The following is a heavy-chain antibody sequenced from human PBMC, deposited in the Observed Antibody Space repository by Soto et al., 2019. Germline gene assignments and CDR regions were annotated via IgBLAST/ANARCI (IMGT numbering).Heavy chain of an antibody. J-gene: IGHJ5*02. V-gene: IGHV2-5*02. CDR3: ARELYSSTSLVS. Sequence: QITLKESGPTLVRPTQTLTLTCTFSGFSRSNSGVGVCWIRQPPGKALEWLALIYWDDDHRYSPSLKTSLIITKDTSKYQVALTLTNIDPADTATYYCARELYSSTSLVSWCQGTLVTVSS. CDR2: IYWDDDH. D-gene: IGHD6-13*01. CDR1: GFSRSNSGVG.